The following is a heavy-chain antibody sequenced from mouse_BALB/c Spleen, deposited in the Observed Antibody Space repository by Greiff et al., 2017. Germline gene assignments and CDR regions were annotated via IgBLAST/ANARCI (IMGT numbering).Heavy chain of an antibody. CDR1: GYSITSDYA. CDR2: ISYSGST. J-gene: IGHJ4*01. Sequence: DVQLQESGPGLVKPSQSLSLTCTVTGYSITSDYAWNWIRQFPGNKLEWMGYISYSGSTSYNPSLKSRISITRDTSKNQFFLQLNSVTTEDTATYYCARRGYGNYVGAMDYWGQGTSVTVSS. D-gene: IGHD2-1*01. CDR3: ARRGYGNYVGAMDY. V-gene: IGHV3-2*02.